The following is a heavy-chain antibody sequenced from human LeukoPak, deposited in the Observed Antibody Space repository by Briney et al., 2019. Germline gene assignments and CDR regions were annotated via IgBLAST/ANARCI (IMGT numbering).Heavy chain of an antibody. CDR3: ARRGQQLVRGGAFDI. D-gene: IGHD6-13*01. V-gene: IGHV5-51*01. Sequence: GESLKISCKGSGYSFPSYWIGWVRQMPGKGLEWMGIIYPGDSDTRYSPSFQGQVTISADKSISTAYLQWSSLKASDTAMYYCARRGQQLVRGGAFDIWGQGTMVTVSS. J-gene: IGHJ3*02. CDR1: GYSFPSYW. CDR2: IYPGDSDT.